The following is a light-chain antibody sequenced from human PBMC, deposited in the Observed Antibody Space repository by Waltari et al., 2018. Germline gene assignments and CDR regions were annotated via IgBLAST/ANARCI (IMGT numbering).Light chain of an antibody. J-gene: IGKJ3*01. V-gene: IGKV1-5*03. CDR3: QHYNTYPFT. CDR1: QSISSW. CDR2: KAS. Sequence: DIQMTQSPSTLSASVGDRVTITCRASQSISSWLAWYQQQPGKAPKVLIYKASSLESGVPSRFSGSGSGIEFTLTISSLQPDDFATYYCQHYNTYPFTFGPGTKVDIK.